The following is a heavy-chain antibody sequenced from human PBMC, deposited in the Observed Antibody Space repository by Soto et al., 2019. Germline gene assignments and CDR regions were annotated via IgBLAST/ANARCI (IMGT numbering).Heavy chain of an antibody. Sequence: EASVKVSCKASGGTFSSYTISWVRQAPGQGLEWMGRIIPILGIANYAQKFQGRVTITADKSTSTAYMELSSLRSEDTAVYYCARSYCSGGSCLRYFQHWGQGTLVTVSS. CDR2: IIPILGIA. CDR3: ARSYCSGGSCLRYFQH. CDR1: GGTFSSYT. D-gene: IGHD2-15*01. J-gene: IGHJ1*01. V-gene: IGHV1-69*02.